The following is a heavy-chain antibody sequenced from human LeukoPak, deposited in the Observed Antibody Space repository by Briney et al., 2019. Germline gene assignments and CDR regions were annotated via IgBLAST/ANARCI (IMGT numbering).Heavy chain of an antibody. CDR3: AKDQEAQQWLRGGYFDN. CDR2: ISGSAGNT. J-gene: IGHJ4*02. Sequence: GGSLRLSCAVSGFTFSSYGMSWVRQAPGKGLEWVSGISGSAGNTNYADSVKGRFTISRDNSKNTLYPQMNSLRAEDTAVYYCAKDQEAQQWLRGGYFDNWGQGTLVTVSS. D-gene: IGHD5-18*01. CDR1: GFTFSSYG. V-gene: IGHV3-23*01.